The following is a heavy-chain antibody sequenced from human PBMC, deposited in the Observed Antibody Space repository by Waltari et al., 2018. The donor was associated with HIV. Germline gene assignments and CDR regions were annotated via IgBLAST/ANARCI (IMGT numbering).Heavy chain of an antibody. CDR1: GFTFINAW. D-gene: IGHD2-21*01. CDR2: IKSKNDGGTI. Sequence: EVHLVESGGGLVKPGGSLRDSCTVSGFTFINAWMSWVRQAPGKGLEWLGRIKSKNDGGTIDYAAPVKDRFTILRDDSKHTLYLEMSSLKIEDTGIYYCVTDAVAVPLDTAYWGQGTLVTVSS. V-gene: IGHV3-15*01. CDR3: VTDAVAVPLDTAY. J-gene: IGHJ4*02.